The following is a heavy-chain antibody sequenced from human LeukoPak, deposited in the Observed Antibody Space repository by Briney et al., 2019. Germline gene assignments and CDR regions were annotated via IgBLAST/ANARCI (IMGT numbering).Heavy chain of an antibody. Sequence: GESLKISCKGSGYSFTSNWIGWVRQMPGKGLEWMGIIYPGDSDTRYSPSFQGQVTISADKSISTAYLQWSSLKASDTAMYYCAKIYCNNTSCNEGADYWGQGTLVTVSS. J-gene: IGHJ4*02. CDR3: AKIYCNNTSCNEGADY. V-gene: IGHV5-51*01. CDR2: IYPGDSDT. D-gene: IGHD2-2*01. CDR1: GYSFTSNW.